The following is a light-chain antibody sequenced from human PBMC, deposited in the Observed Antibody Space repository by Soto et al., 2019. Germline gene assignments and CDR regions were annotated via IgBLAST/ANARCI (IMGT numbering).Light chain of an antibody. J-gene: IGLJ1*01. CDR3: PVWDDSLNGHV. CDR1: SSNMGSNT. V-gene: IGLV1-44*01. CDR2: TND. Sequence: QSALTQPPSASGTPGQTVTISCYGSSSNMGSNTVHWFQQFPGTAPILLIYTNDQRPSGVPDRFSGSNSGTSASLAISGLQSEDDADYYCPVWDDSLNGHVFGAGTKVTVL.